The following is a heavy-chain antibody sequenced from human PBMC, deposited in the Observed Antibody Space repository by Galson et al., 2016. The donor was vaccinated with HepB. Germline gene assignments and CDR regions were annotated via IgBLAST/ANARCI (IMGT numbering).Heavy chain of an antibody. V-gene: IGHV3-74*01. CDR2: INTHGTST. CDR3: AREAGWRGGDYYYALDV. Sequence: SLRLSCAASGLNFRNYWMHWVRQAPGQGLVWVSSINTHGTSTSYADSVKGRFTLSRDNAENTLILLMDSLRAEGTAVYYCAREAGWRGGDYYYALDVWGRGTTVTVSS. J-gene: IGHJ6*04. D-gene: IGHD2-15*01. CDR1: GLNFRNYW.